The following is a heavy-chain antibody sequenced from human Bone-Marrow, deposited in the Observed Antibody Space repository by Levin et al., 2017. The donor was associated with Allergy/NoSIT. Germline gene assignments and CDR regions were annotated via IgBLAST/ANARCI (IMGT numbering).Heavy chain of an antibody. V-gene: IGHV3-30-3*01. CDR2: ISADGNRK. D-gene: IGHD6-13*01. Sequence: GGSLRLSCAASGFTVSDYVMHWVRQAPGKGLEWVALISADGNRKYFTDSMKGRFSITRDNSNNPLFLQMISLRTDDTAVYYGARAHGSGLSWYGVGYYGQGSLVTVS. J-gene: IGHJ4*02. CDR3: ARAHGSGLSWYGVGY. CDR1: GFTVSDYV.